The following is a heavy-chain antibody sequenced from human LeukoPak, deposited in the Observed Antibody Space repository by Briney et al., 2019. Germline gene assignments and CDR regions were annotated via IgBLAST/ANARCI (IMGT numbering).Heavy chain of an antibody. D-gene: IGHD6-6*01. V-gene: IGHV4-59*08. CDR2: IYYTGST. J-gene: IGHJ4*02. Sequence: SETLSLTCSVSGGSISSLYWSWIRQPPGKGLEWSGYIYYTGSTNYNPSLKSRVTMFVDMSKNQFSLRLSSVTAADTAVYYCARHRAYSSSSPFDYWGQGTLVTVSS. CDR1: GGSISSLY. CDR3: ARHRAYSSSSPFDY.